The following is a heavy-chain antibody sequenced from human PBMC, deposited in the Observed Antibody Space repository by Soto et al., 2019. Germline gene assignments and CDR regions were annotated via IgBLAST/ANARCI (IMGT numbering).Heavy chain of an antibody. Sequence: GGSLRLSCVASGFTFSSYGMHWVRQAPGKGLEWVAVMSYDGSHEYYADSVKGRFTISRDNSKTILYLQMNSLRLGDTAVYYCAKGSVLRVVEAPLAILGGVDVWGQGAMVTVSS. J-gene: IGHJ6*02. CDR3: AKGSVLRVVEAPLAILGGVDV. V-gene: IGHV3-33*06. CDR1: GFTFSSYG. D-gene: IGHD2-8*01. CDR2: MSYDGSHE.